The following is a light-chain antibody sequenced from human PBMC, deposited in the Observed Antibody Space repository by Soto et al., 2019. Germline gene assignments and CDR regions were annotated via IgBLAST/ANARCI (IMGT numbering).Light chain of an antibody. J-gene: IGKJ4*01. V-gene: IGKV3-20*01. CDR3: QQYGYSPT. CDR1: QSVTSSY. CDR2: AAS. Sequence: EIVLTQSPGTLSLSPGERATLSCRASQSVTSSYLAWYQQKPGQAPRLLIYAASSRATGIPDRFSGSGSGTDFTLTISSLEPEDFAVYDCQQYGYSPTFGGGTKVEIK.